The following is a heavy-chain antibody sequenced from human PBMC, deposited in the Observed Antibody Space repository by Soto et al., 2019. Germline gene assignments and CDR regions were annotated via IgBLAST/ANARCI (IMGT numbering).Heavy chain of an antibody. V-gene: IGHV4-30-4*01. CDR2: IYYSGGT. Sequence: SETLSLTCTVSGGSISSGDYYWSWIRQPPGKGLGWIGYIYYSGGTYYNPSLKSRGTISLDTSKNHFSLKRSSGTAASTAVHSGARGGSRIAERRNDERGQG. CDR1: GGSISSGDYY. D-gene: IGHD6-6*01. J-gene: IGHJ4*02. CDR3: ARGGSRIAERRNDE.